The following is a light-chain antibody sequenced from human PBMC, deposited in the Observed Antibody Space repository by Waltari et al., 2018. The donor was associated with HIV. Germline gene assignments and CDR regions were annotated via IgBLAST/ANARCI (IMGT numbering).Light chain of an antibody. CDR2: GSS. Sequence: EIVMTQSPATLSVSPVERPTLSCRASQSVSSCLAWFQQNPGQGPRLLMYGSSIRATDIPARFSGSGSGTEFTLTINNLQSEDFAIYYCQQYNNWPWTFGQGTKVEI. V-gene: IGKV3-15*01. J-gene: IGKJ1*01. CDR1: QSVSSC. CDR3: QQYNNWPWT.